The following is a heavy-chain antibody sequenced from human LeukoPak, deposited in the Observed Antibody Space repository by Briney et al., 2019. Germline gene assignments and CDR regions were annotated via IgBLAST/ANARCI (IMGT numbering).Heavy chain of an antibody. V-gene: IGHV3-11*01. Sequence: PGGSLRLSCATSGFTFSDYYMSWIRQAPGKGLEWVSYISSSGSTIYYADSVKGRFTISRDNAKNSLYLQMNSLRAEDTAVYYCARDRGYFYDSRSYYQYYLDFWGQGTTVTVSS. D-gene: IGHD3-22*01. CDR1: GFTFSDYY. CDR2: ISSSGSTI. J-gene: IGHJ4*01. CDR3: ARDRGYFYDSRSYYQYYLDF.